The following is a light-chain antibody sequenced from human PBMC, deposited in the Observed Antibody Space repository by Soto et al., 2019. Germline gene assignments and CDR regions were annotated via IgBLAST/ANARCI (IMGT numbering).Light chain of an antibody. Sequence: QSVLTQPASVSGSPGQSITISCTGISSDVGSYNLVSWYQQHPGKAPKPMIYEGSKRPSGVSNRFSGSKSGNTASLTISGLQAEDEADYYCCSYAGSSTPYVFGTGTKVTVL. V-gene: IGLV2-23*01. J-gene: IGLJ1*01. CDR1: SSDVGSYNL. CDR3: CSYAGSSTPYV. CDR2: EGS.